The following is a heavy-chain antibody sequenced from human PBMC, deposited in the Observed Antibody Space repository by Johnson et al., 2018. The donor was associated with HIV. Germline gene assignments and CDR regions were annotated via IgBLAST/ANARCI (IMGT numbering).Heavy chain of an antibody. J-gene: IGHJ3*02. V-gene: IGHV3-7*01. CDR3: ARACRDGYTCDAFDI. CDR2: VNEDGSEK. D-gene: IGHD5-24*01. CDR1: GFTFDDYG. Sequence: EVQLLESGGGVVRPGGSLRLSCAASGFTFDDYGMSWVRQAPGKGLEWVANVNEDGSEKYYVDSVKGRFTISRENARNYLYLQMNSLRADDTALYYCARACRDGYTCDAFDIWGQGTMVTVSS.